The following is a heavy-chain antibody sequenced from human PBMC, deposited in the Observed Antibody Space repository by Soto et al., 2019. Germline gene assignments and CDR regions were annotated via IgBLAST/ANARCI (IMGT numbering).Heavy chain of an antibody. CDR2: IYYRGST. J-gene: IGHJ2*01. V-gene: IGHV4-39*01. Sequence: PGKEQEWIGIIYYRGSTDYNPSRKSRVTISVDTSKNQFSLKLSSVTAADTAVYYCFFFKEEDGIRDVRSVSAFLLNRSSDL. CDR3: FFFKEEDGIRDVRSVSAFLLNRSSDL. D-gene: IGHD3-10*02.